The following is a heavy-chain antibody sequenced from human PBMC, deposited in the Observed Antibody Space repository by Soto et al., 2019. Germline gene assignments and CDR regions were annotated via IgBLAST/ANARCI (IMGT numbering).Heavy chain of an antibody. CDR2: ISGSGGST. CDR3: AKGSPLTYCSGGSCYPKFDP. Sequence: VGSLRLSCAASGFTFSSYAMSWVRQAPGKGLEWVSAISGSGGSTYYADSVKGRFTISRDNSKNTLYLQMNSLRAEDTAVYYCAKGSPLTYCSGGSCYPKFDPWGQGTLVTVSS. CDR1: GFTFSSYA. V-gene: IGHV3-23*01. J-gene: IGHJ5*02. D-gene: IGHD2-15*01.